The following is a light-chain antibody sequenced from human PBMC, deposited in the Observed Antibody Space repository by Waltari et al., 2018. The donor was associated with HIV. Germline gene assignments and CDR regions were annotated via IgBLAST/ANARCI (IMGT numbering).Light chain of an antibody. J-gene: IGLJ1*01. Sequence: QSALTQPASVSGSPGQSITISCTGTSSDVGGYHYVSWYQHHPGKAPKLMIYDVTKRPSGVSNRFSGSKSGNTASLTISGVQTEDEADYYCSSYTSFSTYVFGTGTSVTVL. V-gene: IGLV2-14*03. CDR1: SSDVGGYHY. CDR2: DVT. CDR3: SSYTSFSTYV.